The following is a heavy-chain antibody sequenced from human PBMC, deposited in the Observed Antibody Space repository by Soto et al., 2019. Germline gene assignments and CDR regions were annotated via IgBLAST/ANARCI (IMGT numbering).Heavy chain of an antibody. D-gene: IGHD1-26*01. V-gene: IGHV3-23*01. CDR1: GFTFCCYT. CDR3: AKGTGTGATPQELY. J-gene: IGHJ4*02. CDR2: ISGSGGST. Sequence: GGSLRLSCAPSGFTFCCYTMSWVRLAPGKGLEWVSAISGSGGSTYYADSVKGRFTISRDNSKNTLYLQMNSLRAEDTAVYYCAKGTGTGATPQELYWGQGTLVTVSS.